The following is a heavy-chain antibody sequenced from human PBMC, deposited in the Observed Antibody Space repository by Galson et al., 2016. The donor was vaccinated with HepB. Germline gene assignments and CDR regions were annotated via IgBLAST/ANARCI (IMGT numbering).Heavy chain of an antibody. J-gene: IGHJ4*02. D-gene: IGHD3-3*01. V-gene: IGHV1-8*01. CDR3: ARNLERTGDLDK. CDR2: INPNTGNT. Sequence: SCKASGYTFTDYDINWVRQATGQGLEWVGWINPNTGNTGLPQKFQGRVTLTRNTSRRTAYLELNSLRSEDTAVYYCARNLERTGDLDKWGQGTLVTVSS. CDR1: GYTFTDYD.